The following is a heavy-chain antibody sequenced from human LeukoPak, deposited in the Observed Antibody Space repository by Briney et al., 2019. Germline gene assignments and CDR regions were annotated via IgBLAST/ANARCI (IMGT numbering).Heavy chain of an antibody. Sequence: SETLSLTCTVSGGSIRSSYYYWGWIRQPPGKGLEWIGYIYYSGSTDYNPSLKSRVTISVDRSKNQFSLKLSSVTAADTAVYYCARYYDFWRGGYFDYWGQGTLVTVSS. D-gene: IGHD3-3*01. CDR1: GGSIRSSYYY. V-gene: IGHV4-61*05. CDR3: ARYYDFWRGGYFDY. CDR2: IYYSGST. J-gene: IGHJ4*02.